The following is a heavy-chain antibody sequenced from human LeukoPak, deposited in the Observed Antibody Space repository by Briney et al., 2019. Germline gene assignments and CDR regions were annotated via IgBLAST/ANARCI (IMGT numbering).Heavy chain of an antibody. CDR3: ARAYGMDV. J-gene: IGHJ6*02. Sequence: TGGSLRLSCVASGFTLRSYWMHWVRHVPGKGLVWVSRINNAGSSTNYADSVKGRFTISRDNAKNTLYLQMSSLRAEDTAVYFCARAYGMDVWGQGTTVTVSS. V-gene: IGHV3-74*01. CDR2: INNAGSST. CDR1: GFTLRSYW.